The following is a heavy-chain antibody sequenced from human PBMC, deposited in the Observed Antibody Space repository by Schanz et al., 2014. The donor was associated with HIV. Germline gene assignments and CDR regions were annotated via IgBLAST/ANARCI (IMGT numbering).Heavy chain of an antibody. J-gene: IGHJ4*02. CDR3: AKGLRQWLVLGVSDY. D-gene: IGHD6-19*01. CDR2: ISNEGSNK. V-gene: IGHV3-30*18. CDR1: GFIFSNYG. Sequence: VQLVESGGGVVQPGRSLRLSCAVSGFIFSNYGMDWVRQAPGKGLEGGAVISNEGSNKYYADSVKGRFTIARDNSKNTLYLQMNSLRAEDTAVYYCAKGLRQWLVLGVSDYWGQGTLVTVSS.